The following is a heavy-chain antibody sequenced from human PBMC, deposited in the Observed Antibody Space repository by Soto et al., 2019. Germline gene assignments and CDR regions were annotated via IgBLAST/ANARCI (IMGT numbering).Heavy chain of an antibody. CDR3: ASDRAPGYCSGGSCYSGYYYYGMDV. CDR2: IWYDGSNK. V-gene: IGHV3-33*01. Sequence: PGGSLRLSCAASGFTFSSYGMHWVRQAPGKGLEWVAVIWYDGSNKYYADSVKGRFTISRGNSKNTLYLQMNSLRAEDTAVYYCASDRAPGYCSGGSCYSGYYYYGMDVWGQGTTVTVSS. CDR1: GFTFSSYG. J-gene: IGHJ6*02. D-gene: IGHD2-15*01.